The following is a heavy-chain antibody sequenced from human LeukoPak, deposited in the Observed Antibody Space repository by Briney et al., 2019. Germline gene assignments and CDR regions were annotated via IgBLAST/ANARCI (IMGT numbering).Heavy chain of an antibody. CDR3: ARASGSRTIDY. D-gene: IGHD1-26*01. CDR2: IWYDGSNK. J-gene: IGHJ4*02. V-gene: IGHV3-33*01. CDR1: GFTFSSYG. Sequence: PGRSLRLSCAASGFTFSSYGMHWVRQAPGKGLEWVAVIWYDGSNKYYADSVKGRFTISRDNSKNTLYLQMNSLRAEDTAVYYCARASGSRTIDYWGQGTLVTVSS.